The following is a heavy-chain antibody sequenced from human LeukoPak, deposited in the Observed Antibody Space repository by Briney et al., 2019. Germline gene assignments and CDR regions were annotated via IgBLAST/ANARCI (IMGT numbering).Heavy chain of an antibody. V-gene: IGHV3-7*03. CDR1: GFTFSSYW. J-gene: IGHJ3*02. CDR2: IKQDGSEK. Sequence: PGGSLRLSCAASGFTFSSYWMSWVRQAPGKGLEWVANIKQDGSEKYYVDSVKGRFTISRDSAKNSLYLQMNSLRAEDTALYYCAKDKDGSGSYSAFDIWGQGTMVTVSS. D-gene: IGHD3-10*01. CDR3: AKDKDGSGSYSAFDI.